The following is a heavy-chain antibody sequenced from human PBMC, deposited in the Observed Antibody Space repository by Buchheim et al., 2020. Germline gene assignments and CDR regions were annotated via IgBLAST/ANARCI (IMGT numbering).Heavy chain of an antibody. CDR3: AKGVNYDFWSGYYTEYYYYGMDV. CDR2: ISYDGSNK. CDR1: GFTFSSYG. D-gene: IGHD3-3*01. J-gene: IGHJ6*02. Sequence: QVQLVESGGGVVQPGRSLRLSCAASGFTFSSYGMHWVRQAPGKGLEWVAVISYDGSNKYYADSVKGRFTISRDNSKNTLYLQMNNLRAEETAVYYCAKGVNYDFWSGYYTEYYYYGMDVWGQGTT. V-gene: IGHV3-30*18.